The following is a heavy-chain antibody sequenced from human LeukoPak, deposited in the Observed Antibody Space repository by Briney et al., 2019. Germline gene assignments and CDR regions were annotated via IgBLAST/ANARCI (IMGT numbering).Heavy chain of an antibody. D-gene: IGHD3-22*01. CDR1: GGSISSYY. CDR3: ARDKGEYYDSSGYLDY. Sequence: SETLSLTCTVSGGSISSYYWSWIRQPPGKGLEWIGYIYYSGSTNYNPSLKSRVTISVDTSKNQFSLKLSSVTAADTAVYYCARDKGEYYDSSGYLDYWGQGTLVTISS. J-gene: IGHJ4*02. CDR2: IYYSGST. V-gene: IGHV4-59*01.